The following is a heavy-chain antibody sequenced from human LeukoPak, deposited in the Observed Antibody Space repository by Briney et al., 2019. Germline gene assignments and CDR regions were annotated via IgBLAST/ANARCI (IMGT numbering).Heavy chain of an antibody. D-gene: IGHD4-17*01. CDR3: ARAGAAGGNGVPHT. V-gene: IGHV3-69-1*01. CDR1: GFTFSNYY. J-gene: IGHJ5*02. CDR2: ISSSTYI. Sequence: GGSLTLSCAASGFTFSNYYMNWIRQAPGKGLEWVSSISSSTYIYYEDSVKGRFTISRDNDKNQLYLQMNRLSAEATAVYCCARAGAAGGNGVPHTWGQGTLVTVSS.